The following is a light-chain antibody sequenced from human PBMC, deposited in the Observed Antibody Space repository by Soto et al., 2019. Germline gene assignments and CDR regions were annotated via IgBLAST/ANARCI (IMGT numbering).Light chain of an antibody. V-gene: IGKV3-11*01. CDR2: DAF. Sequence: EIVLTQSPVTLSLSPGERATLSCRASQSVSSYLAWYQLKPGQTPRLLIFDAFNRATGIPARFSGSGSGTDFTLTISSLEPEDFATYYCQQRTNWPPTFGGGTKVEIK. CDR1: QSVSSY. CDR3: QQRTNWPPT. J-gene: IGKJ4*01.